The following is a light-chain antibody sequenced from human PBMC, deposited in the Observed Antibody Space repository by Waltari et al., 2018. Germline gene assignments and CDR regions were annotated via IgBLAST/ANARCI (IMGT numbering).Light chain of an antibody. CDR2: KAS. V-gene: IGKV1-5*03. J-gene: IGKJ1*01. CDR1: QSVRTY. CDR3: QQYNTYSWT. Sequence: DIQMTQSPSTLSASVGDRVTITCRASQSVRTYLAWYQQKPGKAPKLLIYKASTLESGVPSMFSGSGSGTEFTLTIASLQPDDFGTYYCQQYNTYSWTFGQGTEVDIK.